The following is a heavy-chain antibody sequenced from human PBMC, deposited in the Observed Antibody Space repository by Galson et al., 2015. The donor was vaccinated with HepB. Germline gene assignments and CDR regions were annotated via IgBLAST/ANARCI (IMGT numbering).Heavy chain of an antibody. Sequence: SLRLSCAASGFSFSAHTMTWVRQAPGKGLEWLSYISSTGTYTNYADSVKGRFTISRDNAKNSLYLQMNNLRAEDTAVYYCARVADADYGDHSHFDYWGQGTLVTVSS. CDR2: ISSTGTYT. CDR1: GFSFSAHT. V-gene: IGHV3-11*06. D-gene: IGHD4-17*01. CDR3: ARVADADYGDHSHFDY. J-gene: IGHJ4*02.